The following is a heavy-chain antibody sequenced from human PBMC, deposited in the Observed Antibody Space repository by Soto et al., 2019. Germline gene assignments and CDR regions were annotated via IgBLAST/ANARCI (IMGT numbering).Heavy chain of an antibody. CDR3: ARIKSGYSYGSIIDF. Sequence: PSETLSLTCTVSGGSISNFHWSWIRQPPGKGLEWVGFVFYSGRTTYNPSLQSRVTISVDTSHNHFSLKVRSVTAADTATYYCARIKSGYSYGSIIDFWGQGKLVTVSS. D-gene: IGHD5-18*01. CDR2: VFYSGRT. J-gene: IGHJ4*02. CDR1: GGSISNFH. V-gene: IGHV4-59*01.